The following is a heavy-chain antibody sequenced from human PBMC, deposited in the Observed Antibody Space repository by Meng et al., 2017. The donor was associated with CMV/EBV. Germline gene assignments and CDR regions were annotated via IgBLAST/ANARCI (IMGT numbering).Heavy chain of an antibody. Sequence: SAKVFCKASGGTISSYAISWVRQAPGQGLEGMGGIIPIFGTANYAQKFQGRVTITTDESTSTAYMELSSLRSEDTAVYYCAREMATRGGNYYYYGMDVWGQGTTVTVSS. J-gene: IGHJ6*02. V-gene: IGHV1-69*05. CDR2: IIPIFGTA. CDR3: AREMATRGGNYYYYGMDV. CDR1: GGTISSYA. D-gene: IGHD5-24*01.